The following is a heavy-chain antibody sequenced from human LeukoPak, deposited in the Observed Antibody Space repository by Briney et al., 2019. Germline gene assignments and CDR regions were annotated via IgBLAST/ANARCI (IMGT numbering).Heavy chain of an antibody. CDR3: ARSYSSGWLKAYSYYYMDV. Sequence: SETLSLTCTVSGGSISRYYWSWIRQPPGKGLEWIGYIYDSGNANYNPSLKSRVTISVDTSRNQFSLNLSSVTAADTAMYYCARSYSSGWLKAYSYYYMDVWGKGTTVTVSS. CDR1: GGSISRYY. D-gene: IGHD6-19*01. J-gene: IGHJ6*03. V-gene: IGHV4-4*08. CDR2: IYDSGNA.